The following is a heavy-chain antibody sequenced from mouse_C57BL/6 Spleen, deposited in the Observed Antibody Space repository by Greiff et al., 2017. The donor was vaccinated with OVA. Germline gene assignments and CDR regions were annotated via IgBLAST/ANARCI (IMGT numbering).Heavy chain of an antibody. CDR1: GYTFTSYT. CDR3: ARDWDWYFDV. D-gene: IGHD4-1*01. CDR2: INPSSGYT. V-gene: IGHV1-4*01. J-gene: IGHJ1*03. Sequence: QVQLQQSGAELARPGSSVKMSCKASGYTFTSYTMHWVKQRPGQGLEWIGYINPSSGYTKYNQKFKDKATLTADKSSSTAYMQLSSLTSEDSAVYYCARDWDWYFDVWGTGTTVTVSS.